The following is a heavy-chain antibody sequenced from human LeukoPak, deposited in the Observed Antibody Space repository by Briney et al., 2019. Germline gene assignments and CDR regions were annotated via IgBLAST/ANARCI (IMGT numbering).Heavy chain of an antibody. CDR3: ARYMAYNGVDY. CDR1: GFTFTNYG. Sequence: GGSLRLSCAASGFTFTNYGMSWVRQAPGKGQEWVSVIYSGGSTYYADSVKGRFTISRDNSKNTLYLQMSSLRAEDTAVYYCARYMAYNGVDYWGQGTLVTVSS. D-gene: IGHD2-8*01. V-gene: IGHV3-53*01. J-gene: IGHJ4*02. CDR2: IYSGGST.